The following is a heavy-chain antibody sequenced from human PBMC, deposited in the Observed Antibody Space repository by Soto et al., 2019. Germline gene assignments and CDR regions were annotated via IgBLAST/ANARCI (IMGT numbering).Heavy chain of an antibody. V-gene: IGHV4-39*01. Sequence: SETLSLTCTVSGGSISSSSYYWGWIRQPPGKGLEWIGSIYYSGSTYYNPSLKSRVAISVDTSKNQFSLKLSSVTAADTAVYYCARKADDFWSGYHFDYWGQGTLVTVSS. D-gene: IGHD3-3*01. J-gene: IGHJ4*02. CDR2: IYYSGST. CDR1: GGSISSSSYY. CDR3: ARKADDFWSGYHFDY.